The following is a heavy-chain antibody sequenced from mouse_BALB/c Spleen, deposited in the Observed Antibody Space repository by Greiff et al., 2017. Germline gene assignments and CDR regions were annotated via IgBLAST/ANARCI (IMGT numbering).Heavy chain of an antibody. V-gene: IGHV3-2*02. CDR1: GYSITSDYA. Sequence: EVQLVESGPGLVKPSQSLSLTCTVTGYSITSDYAWNWIRQFPGNKLEWMGYISYSGSTSYNPSLKSRISITRDTSKNQFFLQLNSVTTEDTATYYCARSAYVGFAYWGQGTLVTVSA. CDR2: ISYSGST. CDR3: ARSAYVGFAY. J-gene: IGHJ3*01. D-gene: IGHD2-12*01.